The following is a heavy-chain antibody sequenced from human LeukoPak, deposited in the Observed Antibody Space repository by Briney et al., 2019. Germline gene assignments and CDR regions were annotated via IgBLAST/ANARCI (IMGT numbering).Heavy chain of an antibody. CDR1: GGSFSGYY. J-gene: IGHJ4*02. CDR2: INHSGST. CDR3: ARVAVVVVAATGGLLGYFDY. V-gene: IGHV4-34*01. D-gene: IGHD2-15*01. Sequence: SETLSLTCAVYGGSFSGYYWSWIRQPPGKGLEWIGEINHSGSTNYNPSLKSRVTISVDTSKNQFSLKLSSVTAADTAVHYCARVAVVVVAATGGLLGYFDYWGQGTLVTVSS.